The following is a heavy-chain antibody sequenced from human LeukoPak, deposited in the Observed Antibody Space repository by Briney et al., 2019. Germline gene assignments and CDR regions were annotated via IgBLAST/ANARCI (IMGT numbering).Heavy chain of an antibody. J-gene: IGHJ4*02. CDR2: INHSGST. CDR1: GGSFSGYY. CDR3: ARRAAAAYYFDY. D-gene: IGHD6-13*01. V-gene: IGHV4-34*01. Sequence: PSETLSLTCAVYGGSFSGYYWGWIRQPPGKGLEWIGEINHSGSTNYNPSLKSRVTISVDTSKNQFSLKLSSVTAADTAVYYCARRAAAAYYFDYWGQGTLVTVSS.